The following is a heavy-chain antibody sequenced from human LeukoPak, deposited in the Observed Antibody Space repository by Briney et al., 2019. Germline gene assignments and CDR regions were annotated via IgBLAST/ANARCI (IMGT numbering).Heavy chain of an antibody. V-gene: IGHV3-11*01. CDR3: ARQIAATGPFDY. CDR2: ISTSGSTI. CDR1: GFTFSNAW. J-gene: IGHJ4*02. Sequence: PGGSLRLSCAASGFTFSNAWMSWVRQAPGKGLEWLSYISTSGSTIYYADSVKGRFTISRDNSQNSLFLQMYSLRAEDAAVYYCARQIAATGPFDYWGQGILVTVSS. D-gene: IGHD6-13*01.